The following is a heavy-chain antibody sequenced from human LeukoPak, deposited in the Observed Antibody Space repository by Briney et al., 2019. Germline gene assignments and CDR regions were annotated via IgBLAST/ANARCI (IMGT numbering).Heavy chain of an antibody. V-gene: IGHV1-2*02. CDR1: GYTFTGYY. Sequence: GASVKVSCKASGYTFTGYYMHWVRQAPGQGLEWMGWINPNSGGTNYAQKFQGRVTMTRDTSISTAYMELSRLRSDDTAVYYCATARSSRDSGSKSGLDYWGQGTLVTVSS. J-gene: IGHJ4*02. CDR2: INPNSGGT. D-gene: IGHD1-26*01. CDR3: ATARSSRDSGSKSGLDY.